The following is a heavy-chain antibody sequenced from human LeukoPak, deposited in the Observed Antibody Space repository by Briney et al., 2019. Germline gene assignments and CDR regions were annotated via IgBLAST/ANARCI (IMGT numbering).Heavy chain of an antibody. CDR3: ANSYYYDSSGYYEPFDI. J-gene: IGHJ3*02. V-gene: IGHV3-23*01. Sequence: PRGSLRLSCAASGFTFSSYAMSWVRQAPGKGLEWVSAISGSGGSTYYADSVKGRFTISRDNSKNTLYLQMNSLRAEDTAVYYCANSYYYDSSGYYEPFDIWGQGTMVTVSS. D-gene: IGHD3-22*01. CDR2: ISGSGGST. CDR1: GFTFSSYA.